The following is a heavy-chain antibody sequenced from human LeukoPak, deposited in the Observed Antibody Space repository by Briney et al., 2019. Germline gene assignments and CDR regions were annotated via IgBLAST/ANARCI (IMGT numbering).Heavy chain of an antibody. CDR1: GGSISSSSYY. Sequence: SETLSLTCTVSGGSISSSSYYWGWIRQPPGKGLEWIGSIYHSGSTSYNPSLKSRVTISVDKSKNQFSLNLTSVTAADTAVYYCARWVGSTSWYYLDYWGQGTLVTVSS. CDR2: IYHSGST. V-gene: IGHV4-39*07. D-gene: IGHD6-13*01. J-gene: IGHJ4*02. CDR3: ARWVGSTSWYYLDY.